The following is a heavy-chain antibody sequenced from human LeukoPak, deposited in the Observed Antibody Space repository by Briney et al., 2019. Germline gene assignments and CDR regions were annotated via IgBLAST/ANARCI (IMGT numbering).Heavy chain of an antibody. V-gene: IGHV4-39*07. D-gene: IGHD4-17*01. CDR2: IYYSGST. Sequence: SETPSLTCTVSGGSISSSSYYWGWIRQPPGKGLEWIGSIYYSGSTYYNPSLKSRVTISVDTSKNQFSLKLSSVTAADTAVYYCASEGTVNYYYYMDVWGKGTTVTVSS. J-gene: IGHJ6*03. CDR1: GGSISSSSYY. CDR3: ASEGTVNYYYYMDV.